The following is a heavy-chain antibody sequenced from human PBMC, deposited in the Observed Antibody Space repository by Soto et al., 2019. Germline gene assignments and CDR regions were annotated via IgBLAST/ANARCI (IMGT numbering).Heavy chain of an antibody. V-gene: IGHV3-66*01. Sequence: EVQLVESGGGLVQPGGSLRLSCAASGFTVSSNYMSWVRQAPGKGLEWVSVIYSGGSTYYADSVKGRFTISRDNSKNTLYLQMTSLRAEDTAVYYCARDSLRLLWFGEVSYYYYYMDVWGKGTTVTVSS. CDR2: IYSGGST. CDR1: GFTVSSNY. J-gene: IGHJ6*03. D-gene: IGHD3-10*01. CDR3: ARDSLRLLWFGEVSYYYYYMDV.